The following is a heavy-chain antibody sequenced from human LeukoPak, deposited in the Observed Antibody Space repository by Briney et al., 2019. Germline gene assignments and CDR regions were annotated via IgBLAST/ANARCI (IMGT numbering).Heavy chain of an antibody. V-gene: IGHV3-23*01. J-gene: IGHJ4*02. Sequence: GGSLRLSCAPSGFIFSTYALSWGRQAPGKGVEWGSSISGSGGSTYHADSVKGRFTISRDSSKNTLYLQMNSLRAEDTAIYYCARVIRAAPGKGYFDYWGQGTLVTVSS. CDR3: ARVIRAAPGKGYFDY. CDR1: GFIFSTYA. CDR2: ISGSGGST. D-gene: IGHD6-13*01.